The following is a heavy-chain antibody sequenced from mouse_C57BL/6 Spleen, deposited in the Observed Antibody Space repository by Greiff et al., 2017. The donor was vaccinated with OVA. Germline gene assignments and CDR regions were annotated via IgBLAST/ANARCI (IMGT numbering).Heavy chain of an antibody. CDR1: GFNIKDYY. J-gene: IGHJ3*01. CDR2: IDPEDGDT. Sequence: VQLQQSGAELVRPGASVKLSCTASGFNIKDYYMHWVKQRPEQGLEWIGRIDPEDGDTEYAPKFQGKATMTADTSSNTAYLQLSSLTSEDTAVYYCARIYDGDYAGFAYWGQGTLVTVSA. V-gene: IGHV14-1*01. D-gene: IGHD2-13*01. CDR3: ARIYDGDYAGFAY.